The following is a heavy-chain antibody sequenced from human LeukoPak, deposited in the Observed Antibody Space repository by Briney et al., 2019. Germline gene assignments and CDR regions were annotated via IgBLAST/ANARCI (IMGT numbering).Heavy chain of an antibody. CDR3: AKASGSYYYYYIDV. D-gene: IGHD3-10*01. J-gene: IGHJ6*03. V-gene: IGHV3-9*03. CDR2: ISWNSGNI. CDR1: GFTFDDYA. Sequence: GRSLRLSCAASGFTFDDYAMHWVRQAPGKGLEWVSGISWNSGNIDYADSVRGRFTISRDNAKNSLYLQMNSLRAEDMALYYCAKASGSYYYYYIDVWGKGTTVTVSS.